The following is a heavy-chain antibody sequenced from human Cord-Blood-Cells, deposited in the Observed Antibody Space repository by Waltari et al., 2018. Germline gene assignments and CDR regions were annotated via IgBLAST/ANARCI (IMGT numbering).Heavy chain of an antibody. J-gene: IGHJ3*02. Sequence: EVQLVQSGAEVKKPGESLKISCKGSGYSFTSYWICWVRQMPGKGLEWMGIIYPGDSDTRYSPSFQGQVTISADKSISTAYLQWSSLKASDTAMYYCARIFSDCAGVGGNYDAFDIWGQGTMVTVSS. CDR1: GYSFTSYW. V-gene: IGHV5-51*01. D-gene: IGHD3-16*01. CDR3: ARIFSDCAGVGGNYDAFDI. CDR2: IYPGDSDT.